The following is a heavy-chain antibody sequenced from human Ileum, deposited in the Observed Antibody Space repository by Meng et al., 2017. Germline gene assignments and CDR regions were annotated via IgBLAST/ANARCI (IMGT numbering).Heavy chain of an antibody. CDR2: IPPSESDV. CDR3: ARVKTIRDPFDY. J-gene: IGHJ4*02. CDR1: GYSFTNYW. Sequence: GESLKISCKGSGYSFTNYWVGWVRQRPGKGREWLGIIPPSESDVRYSPSFQGQVTISADKSISTAYLHWSSLKASDIAMYYCARVKTIRDPFDYWGQGTLVTVSS. D-gene: IGHD3-10*01. V-gene: IGHV5-51*01.